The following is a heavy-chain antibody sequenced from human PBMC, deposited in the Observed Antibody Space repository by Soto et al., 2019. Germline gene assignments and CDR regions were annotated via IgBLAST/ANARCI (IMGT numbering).Heavy chain of an antibody. V-gene: IGHV3-23*01. D-gene: IGHD3-22*01. CDR2: ISGSGGST. Sequence: EVQLLESGGGLVQLGGSLRLSCAASGFTFSSYAMSWVRQAPGKGLEWVSAISGSGGSTYYADSVKGRFTISRDNSKNTLYLQMNSLRAEDTAVYYCAKDNRLRYDHDSSGLYWGQGTLVTVSS. CDR3: AKDNRLRYDHDSSGLY. CDR1: GFTFSSYA. J-gene: IGHJ4*02.